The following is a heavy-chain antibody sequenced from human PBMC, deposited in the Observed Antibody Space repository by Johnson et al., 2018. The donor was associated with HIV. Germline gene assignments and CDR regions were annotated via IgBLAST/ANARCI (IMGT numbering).Heavy chain of an antibody. D-gene: IGHD2-21*02. CDR2: IKSKTDGGTT. J-gene: IGHJ3*02. CDR3: AKDRVDGRYCGGDCPDAFDI. Sequence: EVQLVESGGGLVQPGGSLRLSCAASGFTVSSNYMSWVRQAPGKGLEWVGRIKSKTDGGTTDYAEPVKGRFTISRDDLKNTLYLQMNSLRAEDTAVYYCAKDRVDGRYCGGDCPDAFDIWGQGTTVTVSS. V-gene: IGHV3-15*01. CDR1: GFTVSSNY.